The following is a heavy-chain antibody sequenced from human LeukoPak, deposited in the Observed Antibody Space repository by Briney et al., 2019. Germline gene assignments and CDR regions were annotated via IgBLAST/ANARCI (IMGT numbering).Heavy chain of an antibody. CDR1: GYSISSGYY. J-gene: IGHJ4*02. CDR2: IYYSGST. D-gene: IGHD6-19*01. V-gene: IGHV4-38-2*02. Sequence: SETLSLTCTVSGYSISSGYYWGWIRQPPGKGLDWIGSIYYSGSTYYNPSLKSRVTISVDTSKNQFSLKLSSVTAADTAVYYCARRTGFGSGWYFDFWGQGTLVTVSS. CDR3: ARRTGFGSGWYFDF.